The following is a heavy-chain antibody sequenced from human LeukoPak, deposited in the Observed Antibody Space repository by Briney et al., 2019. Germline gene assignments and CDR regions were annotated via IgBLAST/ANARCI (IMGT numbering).Heavy chain of an antibody. D-gene: IGHD1-26*01. V-gene: IGHV3-21*01. CDR2: ISSSSSYI. CDR1: GFTFSSYW. J-gene: IGHJ4*02. CDR3: AREGSSGSYYYFDY. Sequence: GGSLRLSCVASGFTFSSYWMHWVRQAPGKGLEWVSSISSSSSYIYYADSVKGRFTISRDNAKNSLYLQMNSLRAEDTAVYYCAREGSSGSYYYFDYWGQGTLVTVSS.